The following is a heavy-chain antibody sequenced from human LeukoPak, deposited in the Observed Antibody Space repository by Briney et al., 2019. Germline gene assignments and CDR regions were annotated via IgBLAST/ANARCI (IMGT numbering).Heavy chain of an antibody. V-gene: IGHV3-23*01. CDR3: AKWGDYDVLTGYYVSDY. Sequence: GASLRLSCAASGFTFSNYAMSWVRQAPGKGLEWVSAITGGGSGIYYADSMKSRFTISRDNSKNTLYLQINSLRAEDTAVCYCAKWGDYDVLTGYYVSDYWGQGTLVTVSS. D-gene: IGHD3-9*01. CDR1: GFTFSNYA. CDR2: ITGGGSGI. J-gene: IGHJ4*02.